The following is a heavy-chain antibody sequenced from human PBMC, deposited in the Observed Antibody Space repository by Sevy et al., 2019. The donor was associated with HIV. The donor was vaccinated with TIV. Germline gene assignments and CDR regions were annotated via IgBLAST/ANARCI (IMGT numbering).Heavy chain of an antibody. CDR2: IYPDDSET. V-gene: IGHV5-51*01. Sequence: GESLKISCKGSGYRFTSYWIGWVRQMPGKGLEWMGIIYPDDSETRYSPSFQGQVTISADKSITTAYLQWTSLKASDTASYYCARRGYYDSSGYYTYGMDVWGQGTTVTVSS. CDR1: GYRFTSYW. CDR3: ARRGYYDSSGYYTYGMDV. D-gene: IGHD3-22*01. J-gene: IGHJ6*02.